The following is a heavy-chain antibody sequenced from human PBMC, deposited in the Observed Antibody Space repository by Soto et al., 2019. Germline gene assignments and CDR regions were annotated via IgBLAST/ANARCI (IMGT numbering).Heavy chain of an antibody. Sequence: QVQLVESGGGVVQPGRSLRLSCAASGFTFSSYGMHWVRQAPGKGLEWVAVIAYDESNKDYADSVKGRFTISRDNVKNTLYLQMNSLRTEDTAVYYCAKDPFGLAILSSGYQSGIDPWGQGTLVTVSS. J-gene: IGHJ5*02. CDR1: GFTFSSYG. CDR2: IAYDESNK. D-gene: IGHD3-3*01. CDR3: AKDPFGLAILSSGYQSGIDP. V-gene: IGHV3-30*18.